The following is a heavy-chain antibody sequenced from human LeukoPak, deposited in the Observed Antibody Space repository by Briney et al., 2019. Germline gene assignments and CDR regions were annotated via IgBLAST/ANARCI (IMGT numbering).Heavy chain of an antibody. D-gene: IGHD3-22*01. Sequence: GASVKVSCKASGYTFTSYAMHWVRQAPGQRLEWMGWINAGNGNTKYSQKFQGRVTITRDTSASTAYMELSSLRSEDTAVYYCARDLRSSGYYYEDYWGQGTLVTVSS. J-gene: IGHJ4*02. V-gene: IGHV1-3*01. CDR3: ARDLRSSGYYYEDY. CDR2: INAGNGNT. CDR1: GYTFTSYA.